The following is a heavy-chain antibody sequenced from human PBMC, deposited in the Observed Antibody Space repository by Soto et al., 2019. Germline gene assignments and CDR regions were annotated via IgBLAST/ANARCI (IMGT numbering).Heavy chain of an antibody. CDR2: ISAYNGNT. CDR3: ARVPHPYYYDSSGYYRPEPYYFDY. CDR1: GYTFTSYG. J-gene: IGHJ4*02. V-gene: IGHV1-18*01. Sequence: ASVKVSCKASGYTFTSYGISWVRQAPGQGLEWTGWISAYNGNTNYAQKLQGRVTMTTDTSTSTAYMELRSLRSDDTAVYYCARVPHPYYYDSSGYYRPEPYYFDYWGQGTLVTVSS. D-gene: IGHD3-22*01.